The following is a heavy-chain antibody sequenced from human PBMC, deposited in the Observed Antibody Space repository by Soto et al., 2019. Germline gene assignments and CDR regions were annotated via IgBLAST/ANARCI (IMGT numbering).Heavy chain of an antibody. V-gene: IGHV1-18*01. J-gene: IGHJ6*03. Sequence: ASVKVSCKASGYTFTSYGISWLRQAPGQGLEWMGWISAYNGNTNYAQKLQGRVTMTRDTSASTAYMELSSLRSDDTAVYYCAREAFYSSSGYYYYYYMDVWGKGTTVTVSS. D-gene: IGHD6-6*01. CDR2: ISAYNGNT. CDR1: GYTFTSYG. CDR3: AREAFYSSSGYYYYYYMDV.